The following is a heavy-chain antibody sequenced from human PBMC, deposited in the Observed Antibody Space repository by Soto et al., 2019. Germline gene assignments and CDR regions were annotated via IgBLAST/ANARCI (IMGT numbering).Heavy chain of an antibody. CDR1: GFTFSSYA. Sequence: QVPLVESGGGVVQPGRSLRLSCAASGFTFSSYAMHWVRQAPGKGLEWVAVISYDGSNKYYADSVKGRFTISRDNSKNTLYLQMNSLRAEDTAVYYCARKNDWSSLGYYYYGMDVWGQGTTVTVSS. CDR2: ISYDGSNK. J-gene: IGHJ6*02. V-gene: IGHV3-30-3*01. D-gene: IGHD1-1*01. CDR3: ARKNDWSSLGYYYYGMDV.